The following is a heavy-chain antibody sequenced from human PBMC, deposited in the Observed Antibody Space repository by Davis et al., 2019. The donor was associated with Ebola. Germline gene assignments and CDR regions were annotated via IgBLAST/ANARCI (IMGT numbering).Heavy chain of an antibody. V-gene: IGHV1-46*01. J-gene: IGHJ4*02. Sequence: AASVKVSCKASRYTFTSYYMHWVRQAPRQGLEWMGIINPSGCSTSYAQKFQGRVTMIRDTSTSTVYMELISLRSEDMAVYYCARGEFGSRGRDYWSQGSLVTVSS. CDR1: RYTFTSYY. CDR3: ARGEFGSRGRDY. D-gene: IGHD2-15*01. CDR2: INPSGCST.